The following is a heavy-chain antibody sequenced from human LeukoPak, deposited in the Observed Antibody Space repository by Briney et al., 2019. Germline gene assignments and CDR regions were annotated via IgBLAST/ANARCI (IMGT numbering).Heavy chain of an antibody. V-gene: IGHV1-2*06. Sequence: ASVKVSCKASGYTFTGYHIHWLRQAPGQGLEWMGRINPYSGDTNFAQKFQGRVTMTRDTSITTAYMDLRSLTPDDTAVYFCARDQGSLTRSWYTGYWGQGTQVTVSS. D-gene: IGHD6-13*01. CDR3: ARDQGSLTRSWYTGY. J-gene: IGHJ4*02. CDR1: GYTFTGYH. CDR2: INPYSGDT.